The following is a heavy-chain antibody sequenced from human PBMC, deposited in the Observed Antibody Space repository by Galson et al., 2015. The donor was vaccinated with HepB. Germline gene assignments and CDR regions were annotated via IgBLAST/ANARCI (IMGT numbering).Heavy chain of an antibody. CDR3: ARERCEQLICYYYYYGMDV. Sequence: SVKVSCKASGGTFSSYTISWVRQAPGQGLEWMGRIIPILGIANYAQKFQGRVTITADKSTGTAYMELSSLRSEDTAVYYCARERCEQLICYYYYYGMDVWGQGTTVTVSS. CDR2: IIPILGIA. D-gene: IGHD6-6*01. J-gene: IGHJ6*02. V-gene: IGHV1-69*04. CDR1: GGTFSSYT.